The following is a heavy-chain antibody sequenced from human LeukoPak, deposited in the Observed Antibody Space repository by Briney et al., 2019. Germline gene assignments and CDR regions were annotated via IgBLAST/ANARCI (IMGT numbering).Heavy chain of an antibody. D-gene: IGHD3-16*01. CDR2: IFFSGLT. J-gene: IGHJ6*02. CDR3: ARVGGRSGLGMDV. V-gene: IGHV4-39*07. CDR1: GGSITSTTYY. Sequence: PSETLSLTCTVSGGSITSTTYYWGWIRQSPGKGLEWIGSIFFSGLTYYNPSLNSRVTVSVETSKNQFSLKVNSVTAADTAVYYCARVGGRSGLGMDVWGQGTTVTVSS.